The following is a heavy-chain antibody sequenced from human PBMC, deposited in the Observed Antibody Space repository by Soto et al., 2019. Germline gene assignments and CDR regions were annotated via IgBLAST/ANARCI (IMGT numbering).Heavy chain of an antibody. CDR1: GYTFTDFY. V-gene: IGHV1-2*02. CDR2: INPKNGGI. Sequence: GASVKVSCKSSGYTFTDFYIHWVRQVPGQGREWVGWINPKNGGINYAQKFQGRVTRTRYTSVNTAYMDLNRLNFDDSAIYYCVRGQSVLYLDLWGRGTQVTVSS. CDR3: VRGQSVLYLDL. J-gene: IGHJ1*01. D-gene: IGHD1-20*01.